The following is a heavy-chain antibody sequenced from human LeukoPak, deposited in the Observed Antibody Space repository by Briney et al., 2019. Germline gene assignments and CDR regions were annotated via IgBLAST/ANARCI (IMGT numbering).Heavy chain of an antibody. CDR1: GYNFTSYW. J-gene: IGHJ5*02. CDR2: IDPSDSYT. V-gene: IGHV5-10-1*01. D-gene: IGHD2-2*01. CDR3: ARPRYCSSTSCHNWFDP. Sequence: GASLQISCKGSGYNFTSYWISWGRQVPGKGLEWMGRIDPSDSYTNYSPSFQGHVTISADKSISTAYLQWSSLKASDTAMYYCARPRYCSSTSCHNWFDPWGQGTLVTVSS.